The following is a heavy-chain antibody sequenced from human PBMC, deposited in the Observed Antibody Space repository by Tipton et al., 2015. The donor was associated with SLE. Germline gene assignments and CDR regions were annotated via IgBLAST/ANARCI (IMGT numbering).Heavy chain of an antibody. CDR2: IYTSGST. D-gene: IGHD6-19*01. CDR1: GGSISSYY. CDR3: ARDLGIAVAAPYNWFDP. V-gene: IGHV4-4*07. Sequence: TLSLTCTVSGGSISSYYWSWIRQPAGKGLEWIGRIYTSGSTNYNPSLKSRVTMSVDTSKNQFSMKLSSVTAADTAVYYCARDLGIAVAAPYNWFDPWGQGTLVTVSS. J-gene: IGHJ5*02.